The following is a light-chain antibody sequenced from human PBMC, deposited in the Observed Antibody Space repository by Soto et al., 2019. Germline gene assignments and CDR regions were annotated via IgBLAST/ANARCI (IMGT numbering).Light chain of an antibody. V-gene: IGKV3-20*01. Sequence: ETVLTQSPGTLSLSPGERATLSCRASQSVSSNFLAWYQQKPGQAPRLLMYGASNRVTGIPDRFSGSGAGTDFTLAISRRESEDFAVYYCQQYGRSYPTFGQGTKVEIK. CDR2: GAS. J-gene: IGKJ1*01. CDR3: QQYGRSYPT. CDR1: QSVSSNF.